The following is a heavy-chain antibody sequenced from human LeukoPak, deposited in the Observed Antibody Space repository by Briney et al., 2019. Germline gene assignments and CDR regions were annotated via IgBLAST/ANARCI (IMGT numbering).Heavy chain of an antibody. J-gene: IGHJ4*02. CDR3: ARGQVTGIVGARLYYFDY. D-gene: IGHD1-26*01. Sequence: PSETLSLTCAVYGGSFSGYYWSWIRQPPGKGLEWIGEINHSGSTNYNPSLKSRVTISVDTSKNQFSLKPSSVTAADTAVYYCARGQVTGIVGARLYYFDYWGQGTLVTVSS. V-gene: IGHV4-34*01. CDR2: INHSGST. CDR1: GGSFSGYY.